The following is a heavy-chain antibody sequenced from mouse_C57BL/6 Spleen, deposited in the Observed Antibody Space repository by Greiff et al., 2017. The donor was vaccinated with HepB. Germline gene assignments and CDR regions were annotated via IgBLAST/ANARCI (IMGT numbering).Heavy chain of an antibody. V-gene: IGHV1-50*01. CDR1: GYTFTSYW. Sequence: QVQLQQPGAELVKPGASVKLSCKASGYTFTSYWMQWVKQRPGQGLEWIGEIDPSDSYTNYNQKFKGKATLTVDTSSSTAYMQLSSLTSEDSAVYYCARGTAKYYFDYWGQGTTLTVSS. J-gene: IGHJ2*01. CDR3: ARGTAKYYFDY. CDR2: IDPSDSYT. D-gene: IGHD3-3*01.